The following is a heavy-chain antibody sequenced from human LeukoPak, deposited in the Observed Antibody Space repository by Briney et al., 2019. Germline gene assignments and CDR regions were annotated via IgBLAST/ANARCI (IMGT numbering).Heavy chain of an antibody. D-gene: IGHD2-15*01. CDR3: YSIGSPRRFDY. Sequence: PGGSLRLSCAASGFTFSSYAMSWVRQAPGKGLEWVSSISSSSSYIYYADSVKGRFTISRDNAKNSLYLQMNSLRAEDTAVYYCYSIGSPRRFDYWGQGTLVTVSS. CDR2: ISSSSSYI. J-gene: IGHJ4*02. CDR1: GFTFSSYA. V-gene: IGHV3-21*01.